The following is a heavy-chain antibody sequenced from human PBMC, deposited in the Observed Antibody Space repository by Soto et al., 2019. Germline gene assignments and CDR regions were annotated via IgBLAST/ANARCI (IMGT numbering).Heavy chain of an antibody. J-gene: IGHJ3*02. D-gene: IGHD3-3*01. Sequence: GGSLRLSCAASGFTFSSYGMHWVRQAPDQGLEWVAVLPYDGSNKYYADSVKGRFTISRDNSKNTLYLQMNSLRAEDTAVYYCAKKKGYDFWSGAKTFDIWGQGTMVTVSS. CDR1: GFTFSSYG. V-gene: IGHV3-30*18. CDR2: LPYDGSNK. CDR3: AKKKGYDFWSGAKTFDI.